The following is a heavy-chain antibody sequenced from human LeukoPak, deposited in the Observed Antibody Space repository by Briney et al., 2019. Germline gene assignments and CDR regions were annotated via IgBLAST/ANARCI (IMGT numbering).Heavy chain of an antibody. CDR3: ARSTIGPTPDY. J-gene: IGHJ4*02. CDR1: GFTVSSNY. V-gene: IGHV3-66*02. CDR2: LYSGGLT. Sequence: GGSLRLSCVASGFTVSSNYMSWVRQAPGKGLEWVAVLYSGGLTYYADSVKGRFTISGDSSKNTLYLQMNSLRVEDTAVYYCARSTIGPTPDYWGQGALVTVSS. D-gene: IGHD1-1*01.